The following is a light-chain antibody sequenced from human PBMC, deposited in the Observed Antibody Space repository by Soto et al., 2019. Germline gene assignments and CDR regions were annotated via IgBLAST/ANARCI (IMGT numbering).Light chain of an antibody. Sequence: QPVLTQPASVSGSPGQSITISCAGTNSDVGNYNYVSWYQHHPGKAPKLMIFEVSNRPSGVSTRFSGSKSGYTASLTISGLQAEDEADYYCSSHRSSSNTWVFGGGTKVTVL. V-gene: IGLV2-14*01. CDR3: SSHRSSSNTWV. CDR2: EVS. CDR1: NSDVGNYNY. J-gene: IGLJ3*02.